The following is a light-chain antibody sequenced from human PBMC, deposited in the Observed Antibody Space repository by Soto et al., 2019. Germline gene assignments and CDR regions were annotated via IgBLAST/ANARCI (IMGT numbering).Light chain of an antibody. CDR2: GAS. J-gene: IGKJ5*01. CDR3: PQYDTWRRIS. V-gene: IGKV3-15*01. Sequence: EIVLTQSPATLSVSPGERVTLSCRASQSISSKLGWYQQRPGQAPRLLIYGASTRATGIPARFSGSGSGTEFTLTISSLQSEDFAVYYCPQYDTWRRISFGQGTRLEIK. CDR1: QSISSK.